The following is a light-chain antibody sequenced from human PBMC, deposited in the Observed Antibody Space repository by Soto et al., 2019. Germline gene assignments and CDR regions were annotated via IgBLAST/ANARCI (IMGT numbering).Light chain of an antibody. CDR1: TGAVTSGYY. Sequence: QTVVTQEPSLTVSPGGTVTLTCASSTGAVTSGYYPNWFQQKPGQAPRALIYSTSNKHYWTPARFSGSIHGGKAALTLSGMQPEDAAVYYCMIYYGGAQVFGGGTKPTLL. J-gene: IGLJ2*01. CDR2: STS. CDR3: MIYYGGAQV. V-gene: IGLV7-43*01.